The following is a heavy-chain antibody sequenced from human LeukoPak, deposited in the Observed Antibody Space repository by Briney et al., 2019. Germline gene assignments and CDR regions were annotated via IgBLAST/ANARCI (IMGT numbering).Heavy chain of an antibody. J-gene: IGHJ4*02. D-gene: IGHD3-10*01. CDR3: AKDLRYGSADY. CDR1: GFTFSNYW. CDR2: INPDGSIT. Sequence: PGGSLRLSCAASGFTFSNYWMHWVRQDPGKGLGWVSLINPDGSITNYADSVKGRFTISRDNAKNTLYLQMNSLRAEDTALYYCAKDLRYGSADYWGQGTLVTVSS. V-gene: IGHV3-74*01.